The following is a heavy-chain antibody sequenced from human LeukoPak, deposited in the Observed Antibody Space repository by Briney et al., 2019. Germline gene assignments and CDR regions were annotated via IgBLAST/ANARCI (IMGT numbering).Heavy chain of an antibody. CDR2: IYTSGST. Sequence: SETLSLTCTVSGGSISSGSYYWSWLRQPAGKGLEWIGRIYTSGSTNYNPSLKSRVTISVNTSKNQFSLKLSSVTAADTAVYYCARWRYYYDRSGYYRTGDFWGQGTLVTVSS. J-gene: IGHJ4*02. CDR1: GGSISSGSYY. D-gene: IGHD3-22*01. V-gene: IGHV4-61*02. CDR3: ARWRYYYDRSGYYRTGDF.